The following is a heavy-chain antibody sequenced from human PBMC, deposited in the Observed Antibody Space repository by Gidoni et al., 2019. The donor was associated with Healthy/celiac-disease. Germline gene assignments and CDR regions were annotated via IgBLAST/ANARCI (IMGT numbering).Heavy chain of an antibody. CDR1: GGSISSYY. V-gene: IGHV4-59*08. Sequence: QVQLQESGPGLVKPSETLSLTCTVSGGSISSYYWSWIRQPPGKGLEWIGYIYYSGSTNYNPSLKSRVTISVDTSKNQFSLKLSSVTAADTAVYYCASQYSSGWYGGRPFQHWGQGTLVTVSS. CDR2: IYYSGST. J-gene: IGHJ1*01. D-gene: IGHD6-19*01. CDR3: ASQYSSGWYGGRPFQH.